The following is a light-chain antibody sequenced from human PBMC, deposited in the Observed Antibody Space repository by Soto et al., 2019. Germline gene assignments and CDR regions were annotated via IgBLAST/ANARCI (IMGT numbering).Light chain of an antibody. J-gene: IGKJ5*01. CDR2: AAS. CDR1: QSIANY. CDR3: QQNYSPPPIT. V-gene: IGKV1-39*01. Sequence: DIQMTQSPSSLSASVGDRVTITFRASQSIANYLNWYQQKPGKAPKLLIYAASTLQSGVPSKFSGSGFGTDFTLTISSLQTEDFATYYCQQNYSPPPITFGQGTRLEIK.